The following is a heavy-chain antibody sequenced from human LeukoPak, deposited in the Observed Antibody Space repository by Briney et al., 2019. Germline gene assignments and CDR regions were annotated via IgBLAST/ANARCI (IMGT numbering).Heavy chain of an antibody. CDR1: GGSISSSTYY. Sequence: PSETLSLTCTVSGGSISSSTYYWGWIRQPPGKGLGWIGNIYYSGITYYNPSLKSRVTISVDTAKNQFSLRLSSVTAADTAIYYCARDPYGDYPFDCWGQGALVTVSS. CDR3: ARDPYGDYPFDC. J-gene: IGHJ4*02. D-gene: IGHD4-17*01. CDR2: IYYSGIT. V-gene: IGHV4-39*07.